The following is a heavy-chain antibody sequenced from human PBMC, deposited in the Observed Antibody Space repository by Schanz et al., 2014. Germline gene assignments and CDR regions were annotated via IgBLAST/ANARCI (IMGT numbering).Heavy chain of an antibody. CDR3: KRGIGGFGANNDFDN. J-gene: IGHJ4*02. V-gene: IGHV1-3*04. Sequence: QVHLVQSGAEVKRPGASVKVSCKASEYSFTSYSMHWVRQAPGQRLEWMGWINTGSGATKYSQNFQGRVTITRDTSASADYMELSSLTAEATAEYCCKRGIGGFGANNDFDNWGQGTLVTVSS. CDR2: INTGSGAT. CDR1: EYSFTSYS. D-gene: IGHD2-15*01.